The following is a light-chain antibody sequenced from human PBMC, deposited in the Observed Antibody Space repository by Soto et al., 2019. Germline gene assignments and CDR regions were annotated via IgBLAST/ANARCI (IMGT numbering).Light chain of an antibody. CDR3: QRYNSAPRT. Sequence: EIVLTQSPATLSLSPGERATLSCRASQSVSRYLAWYQQKPGQAPRLLIYDASNRATGIPARFSGSGSGTDFTLTISSLQPEDVATYYCQRYNSAPRTFGQGTKVDI. J-gene: IGKJ1*01. CDR2: DAS. CDR1: QSVSRY. V-gene: IGKV3-11*01.